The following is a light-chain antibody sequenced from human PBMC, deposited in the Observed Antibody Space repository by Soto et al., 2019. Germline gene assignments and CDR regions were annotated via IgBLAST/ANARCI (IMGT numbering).Light chain of an antibody. CDR1: QNIVNW. CDR3: QQYNTYSVT. J-gene: IGKJ5*01. V-gene: IGKV1-5*01. CDR2: GAS. Sequence: DIQMTQSPSTLSPSVGDRVTITCRASQNIVNWLAWYQQKPGKAPKILIYGASTLERGVPSRFRGSGSGTEFTLTITNLQPDDFATYYCQQYNTYSVTFGQGTRLEIK.